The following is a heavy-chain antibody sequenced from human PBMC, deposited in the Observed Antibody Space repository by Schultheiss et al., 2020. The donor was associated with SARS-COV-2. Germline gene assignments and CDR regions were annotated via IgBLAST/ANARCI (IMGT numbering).Heavy chain of an antibody. J-gene: IGHJ6*02. Sequence: GGSLRLSCAASGFTFSSYAMHWVRQAPGKGLEWVAVISYDGSNKYYADSVKGRFTISRDNSKNTLYLQMNSLRAEDTAVYYCAREGRGHSYGPHGMDVWGQGTTVTVSS. CDR2: ISYDGSNK. D-gene: IGHD5-18*01. V-gene: IGHV3-30-3*01. CDR3: AREGRGHSYGPHGMDV. CDR1: GFTFSSYA.